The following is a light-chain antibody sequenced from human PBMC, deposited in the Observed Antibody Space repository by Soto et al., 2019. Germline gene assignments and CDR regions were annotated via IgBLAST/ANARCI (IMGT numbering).Light chain of an antibody. CDR1: SSNIGRNT. CDR2: TNN. V-gene: IGLV1-44*01. Sequence: QSVLTQPPSASGTPGQRVTISCSGSSSNIGRNTVNWYQQLPGMAPKLLIHTNNQRPSGVPDRFSGSKSCTSASLAISGLQSEDEGDYFCATWDDRLNGRVFGGGTKLTVL. CDR3: ATWDDRLNGRV. J-gene: IGLJ3*02.